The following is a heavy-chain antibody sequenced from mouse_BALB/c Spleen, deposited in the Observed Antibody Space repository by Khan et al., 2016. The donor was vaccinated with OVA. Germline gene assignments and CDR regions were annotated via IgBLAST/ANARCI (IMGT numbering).Heavy chain of an antibody. CDR3: VRSLYYSYGYALDC. V-gene: IGHV3-2*02. CDR1: GYSITSDYA. Sequence: EVQLVESGPGLVKPSQSLSLTCTVTGYSITSDYAWNWIRQFPGNKLEWMGYISSTGSTSYNPSLKSRISITRDISKNQFFLQLKSVTTEDTATYYCVRSLYYSYGYALDCWGRGTSVTVSS. D-gene: IGHD2-12*01. J-gene: IGHJ4*01. CDR2: ISSTGST.